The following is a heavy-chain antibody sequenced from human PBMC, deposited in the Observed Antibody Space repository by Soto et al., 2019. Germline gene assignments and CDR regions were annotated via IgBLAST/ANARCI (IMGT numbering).Heavy chain of an antibody. J-gene: IGHJ4*02. CDR3: AGAPRFTPSGDLDY. CDR1: GYIFTNYY. V-gene: IGHV1-46*01. CDR2: LTPSDGGT. D-gene: IGHD2-15*01. Sequence: QVQLLQSGAEVKTPGATVKVSCKTSGYIFTNYYMHWVRQAPGQGLEWMGRLTPSDGGTVYAPKFQDRITVTRDTSTTAVYMELSSLRFDDTAIYGCAGAPRFTPSGDLDYWGQGTLVTVSS.